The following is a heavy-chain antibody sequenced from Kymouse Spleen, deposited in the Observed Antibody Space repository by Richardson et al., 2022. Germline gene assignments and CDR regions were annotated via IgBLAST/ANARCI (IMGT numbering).Heavy chain of an antibody. Sequence: QVQLVESGGGVVQPGRSLRLSCAASGFTFSSYGMHWVRQAPGKGLEWVAVISYDGSNKYYADSVKGRFTISRDNSKNTLYLQMNSLRAEDTAVYYCAKEITMVRGVLFDYWGQGTLVTVSS. D-gene: IGHD3-10*01. CDR2: ISYDGSNK. J-gene: IGHJ4*02. CDR1: GFTFSSYG. V-gene: IGHV3-30*18. CDR3: AKEITMVRGVLFDY.